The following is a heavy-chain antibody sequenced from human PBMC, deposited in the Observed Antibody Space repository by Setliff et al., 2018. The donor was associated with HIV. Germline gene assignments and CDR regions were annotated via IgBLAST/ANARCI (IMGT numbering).Heavy chain of an antibody. V-gene: IGHV4-59*01. CDR2: IYYSGST. J-gene: IGHJ5*02. Sequence: PSETLSLTCTVSGGSISSYYWSWIRQPPGKGLERIGYIYYSGSTNYNPSLKSRVTISVDTSKNQFSLKLSSVTAADTAVYYCAKADDGAAAGPAPWGQGTLVTVSS. D-gene: IGHD6-13*01. CDR3: AKADDGAAAGPAP. CDR1: GGSISSYY.